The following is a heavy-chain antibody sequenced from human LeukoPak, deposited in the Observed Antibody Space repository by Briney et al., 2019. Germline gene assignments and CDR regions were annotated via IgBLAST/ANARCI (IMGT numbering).Heavy chain of an antibody. CDR1: GYTFTEYY. J-gene: IGHJ4*02. V-gene: IGHV1-2*02. CDR2: INPNSGGT. D-gene: IGHD5-12*01. Sequence: ASVTHSCKASGYTFTEYYLHCVRQAPGQGLEWMGWINPNSGGTNYEQKFQGRVTMTRDTSMGTAYMELSRLRSDDTAVYYCARDRGYSGYVSYDFDYWGQGTLVTVSS. CDR3: ARDRGYSGYVSYDFDY.